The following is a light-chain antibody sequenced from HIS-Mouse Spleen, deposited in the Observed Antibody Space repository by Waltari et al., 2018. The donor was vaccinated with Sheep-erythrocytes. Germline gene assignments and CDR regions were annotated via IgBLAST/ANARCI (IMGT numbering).Light chain of an antibody. Sequence: DIQKTQSPSPVSASVGDRVTITCRASQGISSWLAWYQQKPGKAPKLLIYAASSLQSGVPSRVGGSGSGTDFTLTISSLEPEYFAVYFCQQRTNWYTIGQVTKLEIK. CDR2: AAS. CDR3: QQRTNWYT. CDR1: QGISSW. J-gene: IGKJ2*01. V-gene: IGKV1-12*01.